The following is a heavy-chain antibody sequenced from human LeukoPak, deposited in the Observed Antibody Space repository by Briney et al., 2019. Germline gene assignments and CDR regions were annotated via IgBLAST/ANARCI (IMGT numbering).Heavy chain of an antibody. CDR2: ISWNSGST. CDR1: GFSFDENA. V-gene: IGHV3-9*01. Sequence: GGSLRLSCAASGFSFDENAMHWVRQAPGKGLEWVSGISWNSGSTAYADSVKGRFTTSRDNAKNSLYLEMNSLRPEDTAIYYCAKDKHRQTWLRASAFDFWGQGTTVTVSS. D-gene: IGHD5-18*01. CDR3: AKDKHRQTWLRASAFDF. J-gene: IGHJ3*01.